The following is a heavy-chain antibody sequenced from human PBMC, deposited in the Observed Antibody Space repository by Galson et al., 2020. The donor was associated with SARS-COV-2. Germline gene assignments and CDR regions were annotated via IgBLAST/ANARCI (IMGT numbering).Heavy chain of an antibody. CDR3: ARDPYSSGWTNYYYFAMDV. CDR2: LYSCGTT. CDR1: GFTFSNTY. Sequence: GESLKISCVASGFTFSNTYISWVRQAPGKGLEWVALLYSCGTTSYTDSVKGRFTISRDNSKNTLYLQMNSLRAEDTAVYYCARDPYSSGWTNYYYFAMDVWGQGTTVTVSS. V-gene: IGHV3-53*01. D-gene: IGHD6-19*01. J-gene: IGHJ6*02.